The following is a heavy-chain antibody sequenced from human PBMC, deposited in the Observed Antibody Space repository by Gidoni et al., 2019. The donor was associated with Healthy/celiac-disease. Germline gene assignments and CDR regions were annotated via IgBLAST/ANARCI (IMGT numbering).Heavy chain of an antibody. CDR3: AKDVLRFLEWASCWFDP. D-gene: IGHD3-3*01. CDR2: ISYDGINK. Sequence: QVQLVESGGGVVQPGMSLRLSCAASGFTYSSYGMHWVRQAAGKGVEWVAVISYDGINKYYAYSVKVRFTISRDNSKNTLYLQMNSLRAEDTAVYYCAKDVLRFLEWASCWFDPWGQGTLVTVSS. CDR1: GFTYSSYG. J-gene: IGHJ5*02. V-gene: IGHV3-30*18.